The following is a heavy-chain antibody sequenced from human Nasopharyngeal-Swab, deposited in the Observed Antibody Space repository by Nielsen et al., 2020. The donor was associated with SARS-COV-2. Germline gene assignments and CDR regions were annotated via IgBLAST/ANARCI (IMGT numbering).Heavy chain of an antibody. V-gene: IGHV3-21*06. CDR2: ISSSSAYI. Sequence: GGSLRLSCAASGFTFSTYALNWVRQAPGKGLEWVSSISSSSAYIYYGDSVKGRFTISRDNAMNSLYLQMNSLRAEDTAVYHCARLGVCLAATGPYYYYGMDVWGQGTTVTVSS. D-gene: IGHD2-15*01. J-gene: IGHJ6*02. CDR1: GFTFSTYA. CDR3: ARLGVCLAATGPYYYYGMDV.